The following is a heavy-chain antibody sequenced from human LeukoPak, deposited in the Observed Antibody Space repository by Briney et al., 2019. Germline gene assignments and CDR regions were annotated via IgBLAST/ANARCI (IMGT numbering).Heavy chain of an antibody. CDR2: ISGSGGST. J-gene: IGHJ4*02. CDR3: AKDRRFDYVWGSYGGLDY. V-gene: IGHV3-23*01. D-gene: IGHD3-16*01. CDR1: GFTFSSYA. Sequence: GGSLKLSCAASGFTFSSYAMSWVRQAPGKGLEWVSAISGSGGSTYYADSVTGRFTISRDNSKNTLYLQMNSLRAEDTAVYYCAKDRRFDYVWGSYGGLDYWGQGTLVTVSS.